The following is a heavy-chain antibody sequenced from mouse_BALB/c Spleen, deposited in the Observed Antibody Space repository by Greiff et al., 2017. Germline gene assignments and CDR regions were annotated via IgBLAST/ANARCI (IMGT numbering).Heavy chain of an antibody. CDR1: GFTFSSFG. CDR2: ISSGSSTI. D-gene: IGHD2-2*01. J-gene: IGHJ1*01. V-gene: IGHV5-17*02. Sequence: EVKLVESGGGLVQPGGSRKLSCAASGFTFSSFGMHWVRQAPEKGLEWVAYISSGSSTIYYADTVKGRFTISRDNPKNTLFLQMTSLRSEDTAMYYCARGGGYDRPYWYLDVWGAGTTVTVSS. CDR3: ARGGGYDRPYWYLDV.